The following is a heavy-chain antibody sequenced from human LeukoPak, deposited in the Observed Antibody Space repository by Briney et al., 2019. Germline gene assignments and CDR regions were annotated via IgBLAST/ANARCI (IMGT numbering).Heavy chain of an antibody. CDR2: ISSSSSYI. CDR1: GFTFSSYS. J-gene: IGHJ5*02. CDR3: ARDYNSSWSLNWFDP. D-gene: IGHD6-13*01. Sequence: PGGSLRLSCAASGFTFSSYSMNWVRQAPGKGLEWVSSISSSSSYIYYADSVKGRFTISRDNAKNSLYLQMNSLRAEDTAVYYCARDYNSSWSLNWFDPWGQGTLVTVSS. V-gene: IGHV3-21*01.